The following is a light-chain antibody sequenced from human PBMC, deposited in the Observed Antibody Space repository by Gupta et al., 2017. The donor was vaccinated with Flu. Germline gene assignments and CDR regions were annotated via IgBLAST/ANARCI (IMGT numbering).Light chain of an antibody. V-gene: IGKV1-39*01. CDR1: QTIISY. Sequence: DIQMTQSPSSLSASVGDRVTITCRASQTIISYLNWYQQKLGKAPKLLIYGASSLHTGVPSRFSGSGSGTNFTLTIGSLQPEDFATYYCQQSYSSPRTFGQGTKLEIK. CDR3: QQSYSSPRT. CDR2: GAS. J-gene: IGKJ2*01.